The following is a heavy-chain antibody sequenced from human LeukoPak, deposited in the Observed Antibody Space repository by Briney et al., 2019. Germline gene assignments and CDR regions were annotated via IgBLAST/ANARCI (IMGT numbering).Heavy chain of an antibody. D-gene: IGHD3-3*01. CDR3: ARDGGLYYYMDV. CDR2: ISSSGSTI. Sequence: GGSLRLSCAASGFTFSSYEMNWVRQAPGKGLEWVSYISSSGSTIYYADSVKGRFTISRDNAKNSLHLQMNSLRAEDTAVYYCARDGGLYYYMDVWGKGTTVTISS. J-gene: IGHJ6*03. CDR1: GFTFSSYE. V-gene: IGHV3-48*03.